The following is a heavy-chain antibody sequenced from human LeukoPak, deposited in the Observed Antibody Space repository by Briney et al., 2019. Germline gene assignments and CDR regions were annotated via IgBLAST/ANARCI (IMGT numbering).Heavy chain of an antibody. J-gene: IGHJ6*03. CDR1: GYSFTSYW. V-gene: IGHV5-51*01. CDR2: IYPGDSDT. D-gene: IGHD1-14*01. CDR3: ARASDNHYYYYYYMDV. Sequence: GESLKISCKGSGYSFTSYWIGWVRQMPGKGLEWMVIIYPGDSDTRYSPSFQGQVTISADKSISTAYLQWSSLKASDTAMYYCARASDNHYYYYYYMDVWGKGTTVTVSS.